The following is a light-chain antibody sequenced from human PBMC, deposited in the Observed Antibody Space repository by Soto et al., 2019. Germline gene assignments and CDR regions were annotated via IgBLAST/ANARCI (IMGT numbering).Light chain of an antibody. CDR1: HTIMTY. CDR2: AAS. V-gene: IGKV1-39*01. CDR3: LQANRVPLS. Sequence: DIQMTQSPSSLSASVGDEVTITCRASHTIMTYLNWYQLKPGKPPRLLIYAASSLQSGVPSRFSGSGSGTDFTLTISSLQPEDFAIYFCLQANRVPLSFGQGTKVHIK. J-gene: IGKJ1*01.